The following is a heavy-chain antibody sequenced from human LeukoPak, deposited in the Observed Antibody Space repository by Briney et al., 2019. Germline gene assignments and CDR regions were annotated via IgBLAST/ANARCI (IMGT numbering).Heavy chain of an antibody. CDR1: GFTFSSYA. J-gene: IGHJ4*02. CDR3: ARDTRIWFGEATHY. D-gene: IGHD3-10*01. CDR2: ISGSGGST. Sequence: GGSLRLSCAASGFTFSSYAMSWVRQAPGKGLEWVSAISGSGGSTYYADSVKGRFTISRDNSKNTLYLQMNSLRAEDTAVYYCARDTRIWFGEATHYWGQGTLVTVSS. V-gene: IGHV3-23*01.